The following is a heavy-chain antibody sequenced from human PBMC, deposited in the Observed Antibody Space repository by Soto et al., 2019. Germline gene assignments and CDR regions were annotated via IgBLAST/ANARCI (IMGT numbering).Heavy chain of an antibody. CDR3: AKLTDPYPRGFDY. V-gene: IGHV3-23*01. D-gene: IGHD3-16*01. J-gene: IGHJ4*02. CDR2: ISGSGGST. Sequence: GGSLKLSCAASGFTFSSYAMSWVRQAPGKGLEWVSAISGSGGSTYYADSVKGRFTISRDNSKNTLYLQMNSLRAEDTAVYYCAKLTDPYPRGFDYWGQGTLVTVSS. CDR1: GFTFSSYA.